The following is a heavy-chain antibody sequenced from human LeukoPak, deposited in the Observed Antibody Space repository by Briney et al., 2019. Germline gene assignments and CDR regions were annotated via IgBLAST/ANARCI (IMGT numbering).Heavy chain of an antibody. D-gene: IGHD3-3*01. J-gene: IGHJ5*02. CDR1: GGSFSDNS. CDR3: AREAFTLVGVVITYLATWFDP. Sequence: PSETLSLTCAVYGGSFSDNSYSWIRQPPGKGLEWIGEINQSGTINYNASFKSRVTISVDTSKNQFSLKMRSLTAADTAMYYCAREAFTLVGVVITYLATWFDPWGQGTRVTVSS. CDR2: INQSGTI. V-gene: IGHV4-34*01.